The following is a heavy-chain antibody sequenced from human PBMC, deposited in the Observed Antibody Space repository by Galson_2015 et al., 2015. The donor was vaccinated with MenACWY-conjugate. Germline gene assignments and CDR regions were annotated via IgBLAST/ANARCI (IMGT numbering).Heavy chain of an antibody. CDR1: GFTFSSYS. CDR2: ISSSSSYI. V-gene: IGHV3-21*01. D-gene: IGHD3-22*01. CDR3: ARDSLFFFDSSGTDFDY. J-gene: IGHJ4*02. Sequence: SLRLSCAASGFTFSSYSMNWVRQAPGKGLEWVSSISSSSSYIYYADSVKGRFTISRDNAKNSLYLQMNSLRAEDTAVYYCARDSLFFFDSSGTDFDYWGQGTLVTVSS.